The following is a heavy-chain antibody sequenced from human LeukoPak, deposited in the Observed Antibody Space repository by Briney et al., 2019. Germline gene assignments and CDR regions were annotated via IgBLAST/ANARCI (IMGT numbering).Heavy chain of an antibody. CDR3: ARGMHYVGGFDY. CDR1: GFTFTSYW. CDR2: IIPILGIT. D-gene: IGHD3-16*01. V-gene: IGHV1-69*04. Sequence: PLASVKVSCTASGFTFTSYWISWVRQAPGQGLEWMGRIIPILGITNYAQKFQGRVTITADKSTSTAYMELSSLRSEDTAVYYCARGMHYVGGFDYWGQGTLVTVSS. J-gene: IGHJ4*02.